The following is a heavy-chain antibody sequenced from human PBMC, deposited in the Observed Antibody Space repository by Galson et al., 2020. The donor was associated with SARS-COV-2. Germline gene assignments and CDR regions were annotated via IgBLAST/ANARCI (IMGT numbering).Heavy chain of an antibody. CDR1: GFTFTDFE. CDR3: ARGGTTRFDY. Sequence: GESLKISCAASGFTFTDFEMNWVRQAPGKGLEWVSYIRGNGGTIYYADSVKGRCTISRDNAKNSLSLQMNSRRAEDTAVYYCARGGTTRFDYWGQGTLVTVS. D-gene: IGHD4-4*01. CDR2: IRGNGGTI. J-gene: IGHJ4*02. V-gene: IGHV3-48*03.